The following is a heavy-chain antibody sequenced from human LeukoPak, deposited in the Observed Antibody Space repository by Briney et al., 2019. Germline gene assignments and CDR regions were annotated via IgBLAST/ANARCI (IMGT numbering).Heavy chain of an antibody. D-gene: IGHD2-2*01. CDR1: GFTFSSYS. CDR2: ISSSSSYI. V-gene: IGHV3-21*01. CDR3: ARDRGCSSTSCPAIRVDP. J-gene: IGHJ5*02. Sequence: GGSLRLSCAASGFTFSSYSMNWVRQAPGKGLEWVSSISSSSSYIYYADSVKGRFTISRDNAKSSLYLQMNSLRAEDTAVYYCARDRGCSSTSCPAIRVDPWGQGTLVTVSS.